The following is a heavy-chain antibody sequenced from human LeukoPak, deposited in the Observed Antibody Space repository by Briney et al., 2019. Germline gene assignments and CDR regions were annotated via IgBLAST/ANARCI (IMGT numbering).Heavy chain of an antibody. CDR3: ARVEAHNRFKP. CDR1: GYIFTSYG. CDR2: ISAYNGNT. J-gene: IGHJ5*02. Sequence: ASVEVSCKASGYIFTSYGISWVRQAPGQGREWMGWISAYNGNTKSAQKFQGRVTMTTDTYTSTAYMELRSVRSDHPAVYYCARVEAHNRFKPWAKGILVTVPS. V-gene: IGHV1-18*01.